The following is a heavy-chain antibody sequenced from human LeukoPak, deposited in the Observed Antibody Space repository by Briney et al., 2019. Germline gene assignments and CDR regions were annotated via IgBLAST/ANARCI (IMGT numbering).Heavy chain of an antibody. J-gene: IGHJ4*02. CDR1: GFTFSSYA. D-gene: IGHD3-22*01. V-gene: IGHV3-23*01. Sequence: GGSLRLSCAASGFTFSSYAMSWVRQAPGKGLEWVSDISGSGGSTYYADSVKGRFTISRDNSKNTLYLQMNSLRAEDTAVYYCAKDLMDYYDSSGYFFDYWGQGTLVTVSS. CDR3: AKDLMDYYDSSGYFFDY. CDR2: ISGSGGST.